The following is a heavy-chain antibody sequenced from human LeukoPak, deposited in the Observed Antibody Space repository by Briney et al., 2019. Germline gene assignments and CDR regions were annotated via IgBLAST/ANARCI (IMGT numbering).Heavy chain of an antibody. D-gene: IGHD2-2*01. V-gene: IGHV1-2*02. Sequence: ASVKVSCRASGYTFTGYYMHWVRQAPGQGLEWMGWINPNSGGTNYAQKFQGRVTMTRDTSISTAYMELSRLRSDDTAVYYCARGGTYCSSTSYYDDWFDPWGQGTLVTVSS. J-gene: IGHJ5*02. CDR1: GYTFTGYY. CDR2: INPNSGGT. CDR3: ARGGTYCSSTSYYDDWFDP.